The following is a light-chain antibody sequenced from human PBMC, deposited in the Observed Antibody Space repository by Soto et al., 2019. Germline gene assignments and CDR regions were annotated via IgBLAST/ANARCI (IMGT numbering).Light chain of an antibody. Sequence: DLQMTQSPSSLSASVGDRVTITCQASQDISNYLNWYQQKPGKAPKLLIYGASNLETGVPSRFSGSGSGTDFTFTIRSLQPEDIATYYCQHYDNLPFTFGPGTKVDIK. CDR1: QDISNY. CDR2: GAS. CDR3: QHYDNLPFT. V-gene: IGKV1-33*01. J-gene: IGKJ3*01.